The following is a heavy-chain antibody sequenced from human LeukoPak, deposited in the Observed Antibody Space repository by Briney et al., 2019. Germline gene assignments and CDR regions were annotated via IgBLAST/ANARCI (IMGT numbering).Heavy chain of an antibody. J-gene: IGHJ4*02. CDR3: ATNLGPGYSSRWYGY. CDR1: GGSIRSYY. Sequence: SETLSLTCTVSGGSIRSYYWSWIRQPPEKGLEWIGYIYHTGSTRYNPSLKSRVTMSVDTSKNQFSLKLSSVTAADTAVYYCATNLGPGYSSRWYGYWGQGTLVTVSS. CDR2: IYHTGST. D-gene: IGHD6-13*01. V-gene: IGHV4-59*01.